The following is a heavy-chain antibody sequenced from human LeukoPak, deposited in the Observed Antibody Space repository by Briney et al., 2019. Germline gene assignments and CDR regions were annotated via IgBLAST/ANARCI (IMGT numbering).Heavy chain of an antibody. Sequence: NPGGSLRLSCAASGFTFSNAWMSWVRQAPGKGLEWVGRIKSITDGGTTDYAAPVKGRFTISRDDSKNTLYLQMDSLETEDTAVYYCTTSRPVLNWGQGTLATVSS. V-gene: IGHV3-15*01. CDR2: IKSITDGGTT. CDR3: TTSRPVLN. J-gene: IGHJ4*02. CDR1: GFTFSNAW.